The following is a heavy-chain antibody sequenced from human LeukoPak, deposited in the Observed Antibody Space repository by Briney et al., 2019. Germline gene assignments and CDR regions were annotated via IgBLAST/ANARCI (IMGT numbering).Heavy chain of an antibody. V-gene: IGHV4-30-4*01. CDR3: ARTYGSGSPSSASDI. CDR1: GASVSSTEHY. CDR2: MYYSGST. Sequence: SETLSLTCTVSGASVSSTEHYWSWVRQPPGKGLVWIGYMYYSGSTDYSPSLKRRVTMSVDTSKNQFSLKLSSVTAADTAVYYCARTYGSGSPSSASDIWGQGTMVTVSS. D-gene: IGHD3-10*01. J-gene: IGHJ3*02.